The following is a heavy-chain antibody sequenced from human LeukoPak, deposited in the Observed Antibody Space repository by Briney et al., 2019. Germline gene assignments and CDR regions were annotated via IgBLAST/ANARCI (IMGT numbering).Heavy chain of an antibody. CDR1: GFTFSSFS. Sequence: GGSLRLSCAASGFTFSSFSMNWVRQAPGKGLEWVSYISSTSSTIYYADSVKGRFTISRDNAKNSLYLQMNSLRAEDTAVYYCARDPIRDYGVFDYWGQGTLVTVSS. D-gene: IGHD4-17*01. J-gene: IGHJ4*02. CDR3: ARDPIRDYGVFDY. V-gene: IGHV3-48*01. CDR2: ISSTSSTI.